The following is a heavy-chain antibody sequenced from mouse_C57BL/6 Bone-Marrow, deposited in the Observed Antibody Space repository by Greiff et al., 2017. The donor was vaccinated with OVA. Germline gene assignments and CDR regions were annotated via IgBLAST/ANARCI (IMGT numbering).Heavy chain of an antibody. Sequence: VQLQQSGPELVKPGASVKISCKASGYTFTDYYMNWVKQSHGKSLEWIGDINPNNGGTSYNQKFKGKATLTVDKSSSTAYMELRSLTSEDSAVYYCAIYYYGDAMDYWGQGTSVTVSS. CDR2: INPNNGGT. J-gene: IGHJ4*01. D-gene: IGHD1-1*01. V-gene: IGHV1-26*01. CDR1: GYTFTDYY. CDR3: AIYYYGDAMDY.